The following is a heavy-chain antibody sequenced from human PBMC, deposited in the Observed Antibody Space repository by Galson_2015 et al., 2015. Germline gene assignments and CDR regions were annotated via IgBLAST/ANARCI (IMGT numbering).Heavy chain of an antibody. Sequence: SLRLSCAASGFTFSSYGMHWVRPAPGKGLEWVAVIWYDGSNKYYADSVKGRFTISRDNSKNTLYLQMNSLRAEDTAVYYCARYCGGDCRYYYGMDVWGQGTTVTVSS. J-gene: IGHJ6*02. CDR3: ARYCGGDCRYYYGMDV. V-gene: IGHV3-33*01. D-gene: IGHD2-21*02. CDR1: GFTFSSYG. CDR2: IWYDGSNK.